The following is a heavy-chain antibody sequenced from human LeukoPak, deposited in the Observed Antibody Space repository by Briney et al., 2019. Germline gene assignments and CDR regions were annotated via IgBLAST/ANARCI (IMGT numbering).Heavy chain of an antibody. CDR2: INPNSGGT. J-gene: IGHJ4*02. D-gene: IGHD3-10*01. CDR1: GYTFTGYY. CDR3: ARMYYYGSGSYYNHLYYFDY. V-gene: IGHV1-2*02. Sequence: GASVKVSCKASGYTFTGYYMHWVRQAPGQGLEWMGWINPNSGGTNYAQKFQGRVTMTRDTSISTAYMELSRLRSDDTAVYYCARMYYYGSGSYYNHLYYFDYWGQGTLVTVSS.